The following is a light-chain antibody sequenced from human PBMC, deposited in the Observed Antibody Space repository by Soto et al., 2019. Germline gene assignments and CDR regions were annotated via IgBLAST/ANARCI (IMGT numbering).Light chain of an antibody. Sequence: DIQMTQSPANLSASVGDRVTIGCRASQSISGWLAWYQQKPGKAPKLLIYKASILGSGVPSRFSGSGSATEFTLTISSLQPVDFASYYCQQYETFPLAFGGGTKV. CDR3: QQYETFPLA. CDR1: QSISGW. V-gene: IGKV1-5*03. J-gene: IGKJ4*01. CDR2: KAS.